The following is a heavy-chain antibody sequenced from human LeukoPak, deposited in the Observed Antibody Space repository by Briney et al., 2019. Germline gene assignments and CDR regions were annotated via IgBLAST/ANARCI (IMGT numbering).Heavy chain of an antibody. J-gene: IGHJ4*02. CDR3: AGSGLQLWSPPDY. D-gene: IGHD5-18*01. CDR2: ISTYNGDT. CDR1: GYTFTTYG. V-gene: IGHV1-18*01. Sequence: GASVKVSCKASGYTFTTYGINWVRQAPGQGLEWMGWISTYNGDTNYAQNLQGRVTMTTDTSTSTAYMELRSLRSDDTAVYFCAGSGLQLWSPPDYWGQGTLVTVSS.